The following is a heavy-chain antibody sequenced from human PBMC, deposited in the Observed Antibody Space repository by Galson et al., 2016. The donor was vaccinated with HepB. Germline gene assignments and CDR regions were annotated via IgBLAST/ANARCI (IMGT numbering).Heavy chain of an antibody. J-gene: IGHJ3*02. CDR2: IYWDGDK. D-gene: IGHD6-19*01. V-gene: IGHV2-5*02. CDR3: AHFSSGLYSVGGAFDI. CDR1: GFSLSTSGVG. Sequence: PALVKPTQTLTLTCSFSGFSLSTSGVGVGWIRQPPGKALEWLALIYWDGDKHYSPSLRSRLTITKDTSENQVVLTMTNMDPVDTGTYYCAHFSSGLYSVGGAFDIWGQGTIVTVSS.